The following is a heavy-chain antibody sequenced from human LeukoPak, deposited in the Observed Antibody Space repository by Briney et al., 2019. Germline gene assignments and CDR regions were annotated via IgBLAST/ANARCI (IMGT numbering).Heavy chain of an antibody. CDR2: ISWNSRDI. CDR3: AKGPRVWDCSAGRCYLGVLDY. V-gene: IGHV3-9*03. J-gene: IGHJ4*02. D-gene: IGHD2-15*01. Sequence: GGSLRLPCAASGFTFSSYAMHWVRQAPGKGLEWVSGISWNSRDIGYVDSVKGRFTISRDNAKNSLYLQMNSLRAEDMALYYCAKGPRVWDCSAGRCYLGVLDYLGQGTLVIVSS. CDR1: GFTFSSYA.